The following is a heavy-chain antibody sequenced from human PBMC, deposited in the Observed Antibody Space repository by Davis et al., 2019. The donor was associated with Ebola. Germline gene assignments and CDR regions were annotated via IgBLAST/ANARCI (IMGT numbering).Heavy chain of an antibody. CDR2: ISYDGSNK. D-gene: IGHD2-21*01. V-gene: IGHV3-30*03. Sequence: GESLKISCAASGFTFSSYGMHWVRQAPGKGLEWVAVISYDGSNKYYADSVKGRFTISRDNSKNTLYLQMNSLRAEDTAVYYCARAIHHHFDYWGQGTLVTVSS. CDR3: ARAIHHHFDY. CDR1: GFTFSSYG. J-gene: IGHJ4*02.